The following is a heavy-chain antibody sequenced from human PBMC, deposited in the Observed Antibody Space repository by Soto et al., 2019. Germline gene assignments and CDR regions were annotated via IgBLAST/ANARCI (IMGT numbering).Heavy chain of an antibody. CDR1: GYTFTNYG. V-gene: IGHV1-18*01. D-gene: IGHD2-15*01. J-gene: IGHJ4*02. Sequence: QVHLVQSGAEVKKPGASVKVSCKASGYTFTNYGVGWVRQAPGQGLEWMGWISAYSANTNSAQNLQGRVTMTTDTSTSTAYMELRSLRSDDTAMYYCVRLYCSGGTCYSAPVYWGQGTLVTVSS. CDR3: VRLYCSGGTCYSAPVY. CDR2: ISAYSANT.